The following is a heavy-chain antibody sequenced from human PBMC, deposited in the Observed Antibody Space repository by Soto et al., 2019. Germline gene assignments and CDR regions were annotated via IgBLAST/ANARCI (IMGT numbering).Heavy chain of an antibody. J-gene: IGHJ5*02. Sequence: QVQLEQSGPGLVKPSQTLSLTCKISVGSISSLNDYWSWIRQSPGEGLEWIGYIFDSVTAHYNPSFNGRGRISGDTSQSQFSLTRQSVTVAYTAVYCRAREVSWTGAFDHWGQGILVTVSS. CDR1: VGSISSLNDY. D-gene: IGHD2-8*02. V-gene: IGHV4-31*02. CDR2: IFDSVTA. CDR3: AREVSWTGAFDH.